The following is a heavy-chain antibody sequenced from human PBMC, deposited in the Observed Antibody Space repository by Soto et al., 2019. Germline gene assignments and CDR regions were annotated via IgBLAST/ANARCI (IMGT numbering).Heavy chain of an antibody. J-gene: IGHJ4*02. V-gene: IGHV4-30-2*01. D-gene: IGHD6-6*01. CDR3: ARVAGSSRGYFDF. CDR2: IYHSGIT. Sequence: TLSLTCAVSGDSINNGGYSCSWIQQPPGKGLEWIGYIYHSGITSYSPSLKSRVTISADRSNNQFSLRLSSVTAADTAVYYCARVAGSSRGYFDFWGQGTLVTVSS. CDR1: GDSINNGGYS.